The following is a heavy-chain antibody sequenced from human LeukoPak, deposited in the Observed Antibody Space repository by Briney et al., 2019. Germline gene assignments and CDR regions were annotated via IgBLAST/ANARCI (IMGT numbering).Heavy chain of an antibody. CDR1: GDSISSSSYY. Sequence: SETLSLTCTVSGDSISSSSYYWGWIRQPPGKGLEWIGSIYYSGSTYYNPSLKSRVTISVDTSRSHFSLRLASVTAADTAIYYCARHLNDYVWGPKIDYWGQGTLVTVSS. CDR3: ARHLNDYVWGPKIDY. V-gene: IGHV4-39*01. J-gene: IGHJ4*02. CDR2: IYYSGST. D-gene: IGHD3-16*01.